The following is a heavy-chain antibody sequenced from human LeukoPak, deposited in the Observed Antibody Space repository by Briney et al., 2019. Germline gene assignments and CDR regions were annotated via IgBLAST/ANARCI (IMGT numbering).Heavy chain of an antibody. CDR2: FYYSWGT. V-gene: IGHV4-59*12. Sequence: SATLFLTCTSSGGFISCYYWSWSQQPARRGVEWGGFFYYSWGTNYNPSLKSRVTISVDTSKNPFSLKLSPLTASDTAVYYCSRGRTRYCSGGSCSQGWFDPWGQGTLVTVSP. CDR3: SRGRTRYCSGGSCSQGWFDP. J-gene: IGHJ5*02. D-gene: IGHD2-15*01. CDR1: GGFISCYY.